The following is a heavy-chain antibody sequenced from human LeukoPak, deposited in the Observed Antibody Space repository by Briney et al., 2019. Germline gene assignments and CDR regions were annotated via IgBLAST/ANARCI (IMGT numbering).Heavy chain of an antibody. CDR1: GGTFSSYA. J-gene: IGHJ3*02. D-gene: IGHD3-22*01. CDR3: ARGYGYYYDSSGPRAFDI. V-gene: IGHV1-69*04. CDR2: IIPILGIA. Sequence: SVKVSCKASGGTFSSYAISWVRQAPGQGLEWMGRIIPILGIANYAQKFQGRVTITADKSTSTAYMELSSLRSEDTAVYYCARGYGYYYDSSGPRAFDIWGQGTMVTVSS.